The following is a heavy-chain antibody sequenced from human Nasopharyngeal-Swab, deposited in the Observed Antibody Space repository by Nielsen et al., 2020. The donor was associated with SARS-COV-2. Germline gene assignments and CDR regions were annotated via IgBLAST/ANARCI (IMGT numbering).Heavy chain of an antibody. CDR1: GFTFSSYG. J-gene: IGHJ4*02. CDR3: ARDGGIAAASDY. Sequence: GGSLRLSCAASGFTFSSYGMHWVRQAPGKGLEWVAVISYDGSNKYYADSVKGRFTISRDNSKNTLYLQMNSLRAEDTAVYYCARDGGIAAASDYWGQGTLVTVSS. CDR2: ISYDGSNK. D-gene: IGHD6-13*01. V-gene: IGHV3-30*03.